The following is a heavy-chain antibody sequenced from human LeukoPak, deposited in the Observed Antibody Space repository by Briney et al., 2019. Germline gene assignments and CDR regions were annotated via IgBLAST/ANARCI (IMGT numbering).Heavy chain of an antibody. CDR1: GGSISSSSYY. V-gene: IGHV4-39*01. D-gene: IGHD3-22*01. Sequence: SETLSLTCIVSGGSISSSSYYWGWIRQPPGKGLEWIGNIYYSGSSYYNSSLKSRVTISEDTSKNQFSLKLSSVTAADTAVYYCASCVADSSGYYYPPSFDHWGQGTLVTVSS. CDR3: ASCVADSSGYYYPPSFDH. J-gene: IGHJ4*02. CDR2: IYYSGSS.